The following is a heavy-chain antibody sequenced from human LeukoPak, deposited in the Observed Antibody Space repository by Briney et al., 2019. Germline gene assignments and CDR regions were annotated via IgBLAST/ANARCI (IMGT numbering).Heavy chain of an antibody. Sequence: PGGSLRLSCAASGFIFSSFGMHWVRQALGKGLEWVAAIQSDGSYKYFADSVKSRFSISRVQSKSTMYLKMDTLRAEHRTVYYCARDLCSSKTCLDYWGQGTLVTVSS. D-gene: IGHD2-2*01. J-gene: IGHJ4*02. CDR2: IQSDGSYK. CDR1: GFIFSSFG. V-gene: IGHV3-33*01. CDR3: ARDLCSSKTCLDY.